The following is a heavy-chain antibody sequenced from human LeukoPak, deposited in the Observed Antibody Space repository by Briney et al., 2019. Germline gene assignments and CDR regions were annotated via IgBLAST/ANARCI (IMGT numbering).Heavy chain of an antibody. J-gene: IGHJ3*02. CDR3: AGDYYGSGKEAFDI. V-gene: IGHV4-59*01. CDR2: IYYSGCT. CDR1: GGSISSYY. Sequence: SEXXSXXCTVSGGSISSYYWSWIXQPPGKGXXXXGYIYYSGCTNYNPSLKSRVTISVDTSKNQFSLKLSSVTAADTAVYYCAGDYYGSGKEAFDIWGQGTMVTVSS. D-gene: IGHD3-10*01.